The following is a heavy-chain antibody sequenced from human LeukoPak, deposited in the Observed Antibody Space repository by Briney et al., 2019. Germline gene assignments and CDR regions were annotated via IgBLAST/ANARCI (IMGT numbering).Heavy chain of an antibody. V-gene: IGHV4-59*08. Sequence: PSETLSLTCTVSGGSTSGYYWSWIRQPPGKGLEWIGSIHYSGSPNYNPSLKSRVTISVDTSKNQFSLKLSSVTAADTAVYYCARHRSGDYVVSFDYWGQGTLVTVSS. CDR2: IHYSGSP. CDR1: GGSTSGYY. J-gene: IGHJ4*02. CDR3: ARHRSGDYVVSFDY. D-gene: IGHD4-17*01.